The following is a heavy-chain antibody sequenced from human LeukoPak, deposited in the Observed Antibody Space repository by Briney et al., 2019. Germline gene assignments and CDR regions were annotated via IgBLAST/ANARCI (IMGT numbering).Heavy chain of an antibody. D-gene: IGHD4-17*01. CDR2: ISSSGSPI. V-gene: IGHV3-11*04. J-gene: IGHJ5*02. Sequence: PGGSLRLSCAASGFVFSDYYMSWIRQAPGKGLEWVAYISSSGSPIYYAESVKGRFTISRDNAKNSLYLQMNSLRTEDTAVYYCARDPRLRLKRSGRFDPWGQGTLVTVSS. CDR3: ARDPRLRLKRSGRFDP. CDR1: GFVFSDYY.